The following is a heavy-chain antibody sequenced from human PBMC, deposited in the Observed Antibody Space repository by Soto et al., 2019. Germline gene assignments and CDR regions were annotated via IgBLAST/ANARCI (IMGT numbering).Heavy chain of an antibody. Sequence: QVQLVESGGGEVQPGRSLRLSCAASGFTFSSYGMHWVRQAPGKGLEWVAVIWYDGSNKYYADSVKGRFTISRDNSKNTLYLQMNSLRAEDTAVYYCARGGLLWFGESSRAFDYWGQGTLVTVSS. CDR2: IWYDGSNK. J-gene: IGHJ4*02. V-gene: IGHV3-33*01. CDR1: GFTFSSYG. CDR3: ARGGLLWFGESSRAFDY. D-gene: IGHD3-10*01.